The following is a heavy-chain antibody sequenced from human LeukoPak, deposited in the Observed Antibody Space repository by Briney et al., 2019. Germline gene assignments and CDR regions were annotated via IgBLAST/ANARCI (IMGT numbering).Heavy chain of an antibody. CDR1: GGSISSSSYY. CDR2: IYYSGRT. V-gene: IGHV4-39*01. D-gene: IGHD2-15*01. CDR3: ESTYCSGGSCYGAFDI. Sequence: SGTLSLTCTVSGGSISSSSYYWGWIRQPPGKGLEWIGNIYYSGRTYYNPSLKSRVAISVDTSKNQFSLKLTSVTAADTAVYYCESTYCSGGSCYGAFDIWGQGTMVTVSS. J-gene: IGHJ3*02.